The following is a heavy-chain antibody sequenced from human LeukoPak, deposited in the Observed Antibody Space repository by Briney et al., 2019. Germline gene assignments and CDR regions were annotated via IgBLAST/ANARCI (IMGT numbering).Heavy chain of an antibody. CDR1: GYSFTNYW. Sequence: GESLNISCKASGYSFTNYWIGWVRQMPGKGLEWMGIIFPGASDTRYSPSFQGQVAISADKSISTAYLQWSSLKASDSAMYYCAIALVGANARGYWGQGTLVTLSS. CDR2: IFPGASDT. CDR3: AIALVGANARGY. V-gene: IGHV5-51*01. D-gene: IGHD1-26*01. J-gene: IGHJ4*02.